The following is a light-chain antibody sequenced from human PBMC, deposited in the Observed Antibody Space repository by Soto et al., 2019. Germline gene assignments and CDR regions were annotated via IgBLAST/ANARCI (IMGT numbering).Light chain of an antibody. CDR1: QSVSSSY. V-gene: IGKV3-20*01. Sequence: EIVLTQSPGTLSLSPGDRATLSCRASQSVSSSYLAWYQQKPGQAPRVLIHGASSRATGIPDRFSGSGSGTDFTLTISRLEPEDFVVYFCQQYGNPPPNAFGQGTKVEIK. CDR2: GAS. J-gene: IGKJ2*01. CDR3: QQYGNPPPNA.